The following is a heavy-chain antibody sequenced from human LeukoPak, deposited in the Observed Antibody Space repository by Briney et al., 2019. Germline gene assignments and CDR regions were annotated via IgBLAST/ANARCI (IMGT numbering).Heavy chain of an antibody. V-gene: IGHV3-48*01. CDR3: ARLDLSSGWTVVGF. CDR2: INCSSTTI. D-gene: IGHD6-19*01. CDR1: GFTFSSYS. J-gene: IGHJ4*02. Sequence: GGSLRLSCAASGFTFSSYSMNWVRQAPGKGLEWVSYINCSSTTIYYADSVKGRFTISRDNAKNSLYLQMNSLRAEDTAVYYCARLDLSSGWTVVGFWGQGTLVTVSS.